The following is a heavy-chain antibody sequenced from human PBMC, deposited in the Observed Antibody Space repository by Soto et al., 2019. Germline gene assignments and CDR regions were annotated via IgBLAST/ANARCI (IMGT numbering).Heavy chain of an antibody. CDR3: AKDQYDFWSGYLNPGKHGMDV. CDR2: ISYDGSNK. CDR1: GFTFSSYG. J-gene: IGHJ6*01. Sequence: QVQLVESGGGVVQPGRSLRLSCAASGFTFSSYGMHWVRQAPGKGLEWVAVISYDGSNKYYADSVKGRFTISRDNSKNTLYLQMNSLRAEDTAVYYCAKDQYDFWSGYLNPGKHGMDVW. D-gene: IGHD3-3*01. V-gene: IGHV3-30*18.